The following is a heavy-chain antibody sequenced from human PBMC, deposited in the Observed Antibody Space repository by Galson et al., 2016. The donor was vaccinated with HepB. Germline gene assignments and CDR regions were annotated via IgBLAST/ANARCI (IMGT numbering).Heavy chain of an antibody. V-gene: IGHV3-48*01. J-gene: IGHJ6*04. Sequence: SLRLSCAASGSTFNSYSMNWVRQAPGKGLEWVSYISSSSSAIYYADSVKGRFTISRDNAKNSLYLQMSSLRAEDTAVYYCARGGSGSHPNQHYFYYYALDVWGIGATVTVSS. CDR2: ISSSSSAI. CDR1: GSTFNSYS. CDR3: ARGGSGSHPNQHYFYYYALDV. D-gene: IGHD3-10*01.